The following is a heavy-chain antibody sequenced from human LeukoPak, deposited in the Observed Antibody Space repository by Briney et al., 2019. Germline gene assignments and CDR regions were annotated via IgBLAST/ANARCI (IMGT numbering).Heavy chain of an antibody. CDR2: IIPILGIA. CDR1: GGTFSSYA. CDR3: ARAAYDYVWGSYRLNWLDP. Sequence: SVKVSCKASGGTFSSYAISWVRQAPGQGLEWMGRIIPILGIANYAQKFQGRVTITADKSTSTAYMELSSLRSEDTAVYYCARAAYDYVWGSYRLNWLDPWGQGTLVTVSS. D-gene: IGHD3-16*02. V-gene: IGHV1-69*04. J-gene: IGHJ5*02.